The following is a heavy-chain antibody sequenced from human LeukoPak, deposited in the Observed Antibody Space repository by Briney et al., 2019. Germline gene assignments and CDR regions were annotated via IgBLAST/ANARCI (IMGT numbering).Heavy chain of an antibody. Sequence: GGSLRLSCAASGFTFNNAWLSWVRQAPGKGLEWVANIKQDGSEKYYVDSVKGRFTISRDNAKNSLYLQMNSLRADDTAVYYCTRHWGWAFDIWGQGTMVTVSS. CDR3: TRHWGWAFDI. D-gene: IGHD7-27*01. CDR2: IKQDGSEK. V-gene: IGHV3-7*01. J-gene: IGHJ3*02. CDR1: GFTFNNAW.